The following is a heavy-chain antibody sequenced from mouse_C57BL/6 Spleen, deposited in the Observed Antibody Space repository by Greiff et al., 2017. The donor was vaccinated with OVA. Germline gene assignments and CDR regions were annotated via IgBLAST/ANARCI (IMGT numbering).Heavy chain of an antibody. CDR2: IDPSDSYT. D-gene: IGHD1-1*01. CDR3: ARGEGNGNGFAY. Sequence: VQLQQPGAELVRPGTSVKLSCKASGYTFTSYWMHWVKQRPGQGLEWIGVIDPSDSYTNYNQKFKGKATLTVDTAYSTAYMQLSSLTSEDSAVYYCARGEGNGNGFAYWGQGTLVTVSA. CDR1: GYTFTSYW. J-gene: IGHJ3*01. V-gene: IGHV1-59*01.